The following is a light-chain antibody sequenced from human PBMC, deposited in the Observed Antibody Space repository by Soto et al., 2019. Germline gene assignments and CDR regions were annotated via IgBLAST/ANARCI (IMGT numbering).Light chain of an antibody. V-gene: IGKV2-30*02. Sequence: DVVMTQSPLSLPVTLGQPASISCRSSQSLVHSNGDTFLSWFQQRPGQSPRRLIFKVSNRDSGVPDRFSGSGSGTDFTLKISRVEAEDVAIYYCMQGTHWPPYTFGPGTKLETK. J-gene: IGKJ2*01. CDR1: QSLVHSNGDTF. CDR2: KVS. CDR3: MQGTHWPPYT.